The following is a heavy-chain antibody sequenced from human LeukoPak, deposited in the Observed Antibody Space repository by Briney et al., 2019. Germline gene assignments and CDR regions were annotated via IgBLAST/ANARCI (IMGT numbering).Heavy chain of an antibody. CDR3: ATDQAYHYDSSPNIK. CDR1: GYTFTSFD. Sequence: ASVKVSCKASGYTFTSFDINWVRQATGQGLEWMGWMNPNSGNTGYAQKFQGRVTMTRNTAISTAYMELSSLRSEDTAVYYCATDQAYHYDSSPNIKWGQGTLVTVSS. V-gene: IGHV1-8*01. CDR2: MNPNSGNT. J-gene: IGHJ4*02. D-gene: IGHD3-22*01.